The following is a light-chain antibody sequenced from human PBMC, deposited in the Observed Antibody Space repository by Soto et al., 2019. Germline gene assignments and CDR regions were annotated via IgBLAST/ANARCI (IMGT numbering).Light chain of an antibody. V-gene: IGKV1-9*01. CDR1: QGISSF. CDR2: AAS. J-gene: IGKJ5*01. CDR3: RKHDSYPIS. Sequence: DIHFNRTPFVLSESVGVRVTITFRASQGISSFLAWYQQKPGKAPKRLIYAASTLQSGVPSRFSGSGSGTEFTLTISSLQPDDSATYYCRKHDSYPISCGQGTRRGI.